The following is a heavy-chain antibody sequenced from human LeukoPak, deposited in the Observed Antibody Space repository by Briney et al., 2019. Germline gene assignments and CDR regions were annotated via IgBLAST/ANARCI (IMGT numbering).Heavy chain of an antibody. D-gene: IGHD6-13*01. J-gene: IGHJ3*02. Sequence: PGGSLRLSCAASGFTFSDYYMSWIRQAPGKGLEWVSYISSSSSTIYYADSVKGRFTISRDNAKNSLYLQMNSLRAEDTAVYYCARDRSSSWSNSAFDIWGQGTMVTVSS. CDR1: GFTFSDYY. CDR2: ISSSSSTI. CDR3: ARDRSSSWSNSAFDI. V-gene: IGHV3-11*01.